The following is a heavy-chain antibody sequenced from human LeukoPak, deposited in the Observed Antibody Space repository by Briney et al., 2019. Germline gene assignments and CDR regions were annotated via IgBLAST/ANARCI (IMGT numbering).Heavy chain of an antibody. CDR2: ISSSGSTI. V-gene: IGHV3-48*03. J-gene: IGHJ4*02. CDR3: AKDRLGAMMYFDF. D-gene: IGHD1-26*01. CDR1: GFTFSSYE. Sequence: GGSLRLSCAASGFTFSSYEMNWVRQAPGKGLEWVSYISSSGSTIYYADSVKGRVTISRDNSKNTLYLQVNSLRVEDTAVYYCAKDRLGAMMYFDFWGQGTLVTVSS.